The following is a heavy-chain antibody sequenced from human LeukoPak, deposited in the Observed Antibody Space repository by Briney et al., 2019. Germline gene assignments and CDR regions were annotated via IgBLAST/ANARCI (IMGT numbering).Heavy chain of an antibody. V-gene: IGHV3-23*01. CDR1: GFTFSSHW. J-gene: IGHJ6*02. Sequence: GGSLRLSCAASGFTFSSHWMHWVRQAPGKGLVWVSAISGSGGGTYYADSVKGRFTISRDNSKNTLYLQMNSLRAEDTAVYYCAKAPQVVVVPAAIYYYNGMDVWGQGTTVTVSS. CDR3: AKAPQVVVVPAAIYYYNGMDV. CDR2: ISGSGGGT. D-gene: IGHD2-2*01.